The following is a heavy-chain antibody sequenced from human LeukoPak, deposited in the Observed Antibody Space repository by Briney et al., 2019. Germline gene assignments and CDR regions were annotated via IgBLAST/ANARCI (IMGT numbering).Heavy chain of an antibody. J-gene: IGHJ4*02. Sequence: ASVKVSCKASGYTFTSYGISWVRQAPGQGLEWMGWISAYNGNTNYAQKLQGRVTMTTDTSTSTAYMELSSLRSEDTAVYYCARALGGGSSSWYAYYFDYWGQGTLVTVSS. CDR2: ISAYNGNT. CDR1: GYTFTSYG. CDR3: ARALGGGSSSWYAYYFDY. V-gene: IGHV1-18*01. D-gene: IGHD6-13*01.